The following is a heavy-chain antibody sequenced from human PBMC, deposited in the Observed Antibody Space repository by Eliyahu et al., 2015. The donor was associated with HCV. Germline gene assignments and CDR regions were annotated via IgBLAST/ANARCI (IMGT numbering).Heavy chain of an antibody. Sequence: EVPLVQSGAEVKKPGDSLKISCEGSGFGFTTYWIAWVRQMPGKGLEWMGIIFLSDSNTRYSPSFQGQVTISADKSTNTAYLQWSSLKSSDTAMYYCATSGGGYTYYYYGMDVWGQGTTVTVSS. J-gene: IGHJ6*02. CDR3: ATSGGGYTYYYYGMDV. CDR2: IFLSDSNT. V-gene: IGHV5-51*01. D-gene: IGHD3-22*01. CDR1: GFGFTTYW.